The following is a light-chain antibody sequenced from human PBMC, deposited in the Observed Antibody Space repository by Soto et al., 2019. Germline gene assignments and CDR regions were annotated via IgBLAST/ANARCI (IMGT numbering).Light chain of an antibody. V-gene: IGKV1-27*01. J-gene: IGKJ4*01. CDR1: QGIAPY. CDR2: ATS. Sequence: DVQMTQSPSYLSAFEGERVTITCRASQGIAPYLAWFQHKPGKVPKLLIYATSTLQSGVPSRFSGSGSGTDFTLTITSRQPEDVATSYCQKYNSAPLTFGGGTKVEIK. CDR3: QKYNSAPLT.